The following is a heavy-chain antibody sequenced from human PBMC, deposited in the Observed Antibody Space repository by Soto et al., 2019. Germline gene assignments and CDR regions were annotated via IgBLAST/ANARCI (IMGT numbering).Heavy chain of an antibody. CDR3: ARDRGYCSGGSCPEFDP. CDR2: TYYRSKWYN. J-gene: IGHJ5*02. V-gene: IGHV6-1*01. CDR1: GDSVSSNSAA. D-gene: IGHD2-15*01. Sequence: SQTLSLTCAISGDSVSSNSAAWNWIRQSPSRGLEWLGRTYYRSKWYNDYAVSVKSRITINPDTSKNQFSLQLNSVTPEDTAVYYCARDRGYCSGGSCPEFDPWGQGTLVTVSS.